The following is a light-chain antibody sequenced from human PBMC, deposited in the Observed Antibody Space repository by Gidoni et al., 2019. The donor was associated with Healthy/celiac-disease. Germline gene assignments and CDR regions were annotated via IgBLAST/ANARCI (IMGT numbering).Light chain of an antibody. CDR2: LGS. CDR3: MQALQTLLT. J-gene: IGKJ4*01. V-gene: IGKV2-28*01. CDR1: PSLLHSNGYNY. Sequence: DIVMTQSPLSLPVTPGEPASISCRSSPSLLHSNGYNYLDWYLQKPGQSPQLLIYLGSNRASGVPDRLSGSGSGTDFTLKISRVEAEDVGVYYCMQALQTLLTCGGGTKVEIK.